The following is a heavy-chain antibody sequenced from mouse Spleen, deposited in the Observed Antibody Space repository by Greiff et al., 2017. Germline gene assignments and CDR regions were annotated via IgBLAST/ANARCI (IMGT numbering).Heavy chain of an antibody. CDR1: GFTFSDYY. Sequence: DVQLVESGGGLVQPGGSLKLSCATSGFTFSDYYMYWVRQTPEKRLEWVAYISNGGGSTYYPDTVKGRFTISRDNAKNTLYLQMSRLKSEDTAMYYCARQDITTVVASYAMDYWGQGTSVTVSS. CDR3: ARQDITTVVASYAMDY. V-gene: IGHV5-12*02. CDR2: ISNGGGST. D-gene: IGHD1-1*01. J-gene: IGHJ4*01.